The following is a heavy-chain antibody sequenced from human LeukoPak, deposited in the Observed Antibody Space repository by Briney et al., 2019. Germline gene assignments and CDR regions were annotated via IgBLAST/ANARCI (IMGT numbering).Heavy chain of an antibody. Sequence: GGSLTLSCAASGLTFDDYGMSWVRHAPGKGPEWVAVISYDGSSKDYADSVKRRFTISRDNSKNTLYMQMNSLRPEDTAVYYCAKDLGTVTRDFDYWGQGTLVTVSS. CDR2: ISYDGSSK. CDR1: GLTFDDYG. D-gene: IGHD4-17*01. J-gene: IGHJ4*02. V-gene: IGHV3-30*18. CDR3: AKDLGTVTRDFDY.